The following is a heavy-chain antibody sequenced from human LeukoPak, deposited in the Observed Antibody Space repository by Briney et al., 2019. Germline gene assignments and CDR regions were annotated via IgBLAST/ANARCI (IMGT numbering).Heavy chain of an antibody. V-gene: IGHV3-30*04. CDR2: ISYDGSNK. J-gene: IGHJ3*02. CDR3: ARDSGSRSRYFDWSSDAFDI. Sequence: GGSLRLSCAASGFTFSSYAIHWVRQAPGKGLEWVAVISYDGSNKYYADSVKGRFTISRDNSKNTLYLQMNSLRAEDTAVYYCARDSGSRSRYFDWSSDAFDIWGQGTMVTVSS. CDR1: GFTFSSYA. D-gene: IGHD3-9*01.